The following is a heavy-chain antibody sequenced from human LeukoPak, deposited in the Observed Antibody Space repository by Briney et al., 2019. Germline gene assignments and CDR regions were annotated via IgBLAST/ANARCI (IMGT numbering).Heavy chain of an antibody. CDR1: VFTFRNYW. Sequence: GGSLRLSCAASVFTFRNYWMTWVRQAPGKGLEWVANIKRDGSEKYYVDSVKGRFTISRDNAKNSLFLQMNSLRAEDTAVYYCARDVSDENGSASRIHLDSWGQGTLVSVSS. CDR2: IKRDGSEK. CDR3: ARDVSDENGSASRIHLDS. J-gene: IGHJ4*02. D-gene: IGHD6-6*01. V-gene: IGHV3-7*01.